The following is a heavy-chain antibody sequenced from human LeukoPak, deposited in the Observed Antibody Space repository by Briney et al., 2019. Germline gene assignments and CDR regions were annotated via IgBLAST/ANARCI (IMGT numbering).Heavy chain of an antibody. CDR2: VGSSGTTI. V-gene: IGHV3-48*03. J-gene: IGHJ6*02. Sequence: GGSLRLSCAASGFTFRSYEMNWVRQAPGKGLEWVSYVGSSGTTIYYADSVKGRFTISRDNAENSLHLQMNSLRGEDTGVYYCARGGYYIGGYFYYGMDVWGQGTTVTVS. D-gene: IGHD3-3*01. CDR3: ARGGYYIGGYFYYGMDV. CDR1: GFTFRSYE.